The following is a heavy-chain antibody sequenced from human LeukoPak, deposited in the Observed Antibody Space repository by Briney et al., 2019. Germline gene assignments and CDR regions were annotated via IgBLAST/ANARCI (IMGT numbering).Heavy chain of an antibody. D-gene: IGHD3-10*01. V-gene: IGHV3-74*01. Sequence: GGSLTLSCAASGFTFSRYWMHWVRHAPGKGLGWVSRINSDGSSTIYADSVKGRFTISRDNAKNTLYLQMNSLRAEDTAVYYCARDLLIMVRGVIIHYGMDVWGQGTTVTVSS. CDR3: ARDLLIMVRGVIIHYGMDV. J-gene: IGHJ6*02. CDR2: INSDGSST. CDR1: GFTFSRYW.